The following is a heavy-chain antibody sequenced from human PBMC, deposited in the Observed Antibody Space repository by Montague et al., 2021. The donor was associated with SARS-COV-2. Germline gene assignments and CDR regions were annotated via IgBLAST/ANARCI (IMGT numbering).Heavy chain of an antibody. J-gene: IGHJ4*02. D-gene: IGHD3-10*01. CDR1: GGSISSYY. CDR2: IYYSGST. V-gene: IGHV4-59*08. CDR3: ARHSGGSEVSGLDY. Sequence: SETLSLTCTVSGGSISSYYWSWIRQPPGKGLEWIGYIYYSGSTNYNPSLKSRVTMSIDTSENQFSLNLNSVTAADTAVYYCARHSGGSEVSGLDYWGQGTLVTVSS.